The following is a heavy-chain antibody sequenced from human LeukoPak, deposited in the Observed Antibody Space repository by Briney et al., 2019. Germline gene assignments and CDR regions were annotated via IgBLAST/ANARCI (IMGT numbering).Heavy chain of an antibody. CDR2: IIPIFGTA. D-gene: IGHD3-22*01. Sequence: EASVKVSCKASGGTFSSYAISWVRQAPGQGLEWMGGIIPIFGTANYAQKFQGRVTITADESTSTAYMELSSLRSEDTAVYYCARDLNYYDSSGYYFDYWGQGTLVTVPS. CDR1: GGTFSSYA. CDR3: ARDLNYYDSSGYYFDY. V-gene: IGHV1-69*13. J-gene: IGHJ4*02.